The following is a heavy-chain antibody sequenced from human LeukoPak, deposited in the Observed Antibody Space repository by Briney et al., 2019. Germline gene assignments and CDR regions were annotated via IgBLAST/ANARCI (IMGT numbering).Heavy chain of an antibody. D-gene: IGHD3-22*01. CDR3: ARYAAYDGYDY. J-gene: IGHJ4*02. CDR2: INPYNGKT. CDR1: GYTFASYA. Sequence: ASVKVSCKASGYTFASYAITWVRQAPGQGLEWLGWINPYNGKTDYAQKLQGRVTMTTDTSTSTAYMELRSLRSDDTAVYYCARYAAYDGYDYWGQGTLVTVSS. V-gene: IGHV1-18*01.